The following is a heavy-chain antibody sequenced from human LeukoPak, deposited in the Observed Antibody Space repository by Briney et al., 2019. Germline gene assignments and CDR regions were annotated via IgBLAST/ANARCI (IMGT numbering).Heavy chain of an antibody. J-gene: IGHJ6*03. Sequence: PSETLSLTCAVYGGSFSGYYWSWIRQPPGKGLEWIGEINHSGSTNYNPSLKSRVTISVDTSKTQLSVKLSSVTAADTAVYYCARGPGEEVAARLGYYYMDVWGKGTTVTVSS. CDR3: ARGPGEEVAARLGYYYMDV. CDR2: INHSGST. V-gene: IGHV4-34*01. CDR1: GGSFSGYY. D-gene: IGHD6-6*01.